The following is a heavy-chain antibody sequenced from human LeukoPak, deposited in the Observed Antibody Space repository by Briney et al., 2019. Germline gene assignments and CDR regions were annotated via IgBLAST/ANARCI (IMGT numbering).Heavy chain of an antibody. CDR1: GYTFTGYY. D-gene: IGHD2-15*01. CDR3: ATLGGHSLAAQSGY. V-gene: IGHV1-2*02. J-gene: IGHJ4*02. Sequence: ASVYVSCRASGYTFTGYYIHWVRQAPGQGLEWMGWINPNTGGTHYAQNFQGRVTMTRDTSITTAYMELSRLISGDTALYYCATLGGHSLAAQSGYWGQGTLVTVSS. CDR2: INPNTGGT.